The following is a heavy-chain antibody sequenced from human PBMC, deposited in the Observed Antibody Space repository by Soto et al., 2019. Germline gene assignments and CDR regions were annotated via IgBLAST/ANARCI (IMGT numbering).Heavy chain of an antibody. V-gene: IGHV3-7*05. CDR1: GLTLSGYW. J-gene: IGHJ4*02. CDR2: IKYDGSEK. Sequence: EVQLVASGGGLVQPGGSLRLSCAASGLTLSGYWMNWVRQAPGRGLEWVANIKYDGSEKYYVDSVKGRFTISRDNAKNSLYLQMNSLTVEDTAVYFCATSNCPLYWGQGTLVTVSS. CDR3: ATSNCPLY. D-gene: IGHD2-15*01.